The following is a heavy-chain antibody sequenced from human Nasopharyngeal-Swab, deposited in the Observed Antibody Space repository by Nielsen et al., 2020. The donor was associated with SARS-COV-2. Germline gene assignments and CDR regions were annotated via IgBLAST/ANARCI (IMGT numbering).Heavy chain of an antibody. Sequence: SVKVSCKASGGTFSSYAISWVRQAPGQGLEWMGGIIPIFGTANYAQKFQGRVTITADKSTSTAYMELSRLRSDDTAVYYCARSHIVVVTDAFDIWGQGTMVTVSS. CDR1: GGTFSSYA. D-gene: IGHD2-21*02. J-gene: IGHJ3*02. CDR2: IIPIFGTA. V-gene: IGHV1-69*06. CDR3: ARSHIVVVTDAFDI.